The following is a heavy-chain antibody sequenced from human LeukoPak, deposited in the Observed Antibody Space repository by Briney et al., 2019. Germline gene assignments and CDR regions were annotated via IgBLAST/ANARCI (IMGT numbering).Heavy chain of an antibody. CDR3: ARDLPTYYYGSGSYYDY. Sequence: SETLSLTCTVSGGSISSGSCYWSWIRQPAGKGLEWIGRIYTSGSTNYNPSLKSRVTISVDTSKNQFPLKLSSVTAADTAVYYCARDLPTYYYGSGSYYDYWGQGTLVTVSS. V-gene: IGHV4-61*02. D-gene: IGHD3-10*01. J-gene: IGHJ4*02. CDR1: GGSISSGSCY. CDR2: IYTSGST.